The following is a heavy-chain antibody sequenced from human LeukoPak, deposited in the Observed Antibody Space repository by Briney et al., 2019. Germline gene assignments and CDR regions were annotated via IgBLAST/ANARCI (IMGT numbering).Heavy chain of an antibody. V-gene: IGHV1-2*02. Sequence: ASVKVSCKASAYTFTGYYMHWVRQAPGQGLEWMGWINPNGGATKYAQKFRGRVSMTSDTSISTAHMDLISLTSDDTAVYYCASPDYYGPGSYQFDPWGQGSLVIVSS. J-gene: IGHJ5*02. CDR2: INPNGGAT. CDR3: ASPDYYGPGSYQFDP. D-gene: IGHD3-10*01. CDR1: AYTFTGYY.